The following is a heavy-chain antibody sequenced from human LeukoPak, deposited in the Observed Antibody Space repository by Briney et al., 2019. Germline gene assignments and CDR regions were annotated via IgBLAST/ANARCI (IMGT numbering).Heavy chain of an antibody. CDR2: VHLDGRT. CDR3: AREGGFFRPLDY. Sequence: PSETLSLTCGVSGGSVTSTNWWTWVRQPPGKGLEWIGEVHLDGRTNYNPSLKSRLTMSVDLSENHVSLKLTSVTAADTAVYYCAREGGFFRPLDYSGQGTLVTVSS. D-gene: IGHD3-3*01. J-gene: IGHJ4*02. V-gene: IGHV4-4*02. CDR1: GGSVTSTNW.